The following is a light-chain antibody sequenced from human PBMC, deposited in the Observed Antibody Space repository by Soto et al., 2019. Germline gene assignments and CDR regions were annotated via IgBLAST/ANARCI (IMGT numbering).Light chain of an antibody. Sequence: EIVMTQSPATLSVSPGERATLSCRASQSVSSNLAWYQQKPGQAPRLLIYGASTRATGIPARFSGSGSGTEFTLTLSRLQSEDFAVYYCQQYNNWAFTFGPGTKVDI. V-gene: IGKV3-15*01. CDR3: QQYNNWAFT. CDR2: GAS. J-gene: IGKJ3*01. CDR1: QSVSSN.